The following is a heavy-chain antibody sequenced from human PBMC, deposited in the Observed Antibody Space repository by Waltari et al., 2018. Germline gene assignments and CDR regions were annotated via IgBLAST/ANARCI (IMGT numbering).Heavy chain of an antibody. CDR1: GGTFSSYA. J-gene: IGHJ5*02. CDR2: IIPIFGTA. D-gene: IGHD3-3*01. CDR3: ARGGVWSGYYRNWFDP. Sequence: QVQLVQSGAEVKKPGSSVQVSCKASGGTFSSYAISWVRQAPGQGLEWMGGIIPIFGTANYAQKFQGRVTITADESTSTAYMELSSLRSEDTAVYYCARGGVWSGYYRNWFDPWGQGTLVTVSS. V-gene: IGHV1-69*12.